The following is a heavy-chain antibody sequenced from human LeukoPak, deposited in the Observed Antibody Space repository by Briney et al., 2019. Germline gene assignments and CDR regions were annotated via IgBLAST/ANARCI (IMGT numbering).Heavy chain of an antibody. V-gene: IGHV3-21*01. Sequence: PGGSLRLSCAASGFTFSSYSMNWVRQAPGKGLEWVASISTSSLYIYYADSVKGRFTISRDNAKKSLYLQMNSLRAEDTAVYYCAELGITMIGGVWGKGTTVTISS. CDR2: ISTSSLYI. D-gene: IGHD3-10*02. CDR3: AELGITMIGGV. J-gene: IGHJ6*04. CDR1: GFTFSSYS.